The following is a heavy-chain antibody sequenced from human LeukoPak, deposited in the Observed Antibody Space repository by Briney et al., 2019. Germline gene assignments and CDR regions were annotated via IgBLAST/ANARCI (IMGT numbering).Heavy chain of an antibody. CDR2: INPSGGST. J-gene: IGHJ5*02. CDR1: GYTFTSYY. V-gene: IGHV1-46*01. Sequence: ASVKVSCKASGYTFTSYYMHWVRQAPGQGLEWMGIINPSGGSTSYAQKFQGRVTMTRDTSISTAYMELSRLRSDDTAVYYCARPGGYYDSSGYFAWGQGTLVTVSS. D-gene: IGHD3-22*01. CDR3: ARPGGYYDSSGYFA.